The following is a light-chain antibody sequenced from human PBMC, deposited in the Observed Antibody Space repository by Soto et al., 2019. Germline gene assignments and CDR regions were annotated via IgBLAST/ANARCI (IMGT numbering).Light chain of an antibody. CDR1: QSISSW. Sequence: DIQMTQSPSTLSASVGDRVSITCRASQSISSWLAWYQQKPGKARNLLIYSASSLQSGVPSRFSGSGSGTDFTLTISSLQPEDFATYYCQQSFSTLITFGQGTRLEI. CDR2: SAS. V-gene: IGKV1-39*01. J-gene: IGKJ5*01. CDR3: QQSFSTLIT.